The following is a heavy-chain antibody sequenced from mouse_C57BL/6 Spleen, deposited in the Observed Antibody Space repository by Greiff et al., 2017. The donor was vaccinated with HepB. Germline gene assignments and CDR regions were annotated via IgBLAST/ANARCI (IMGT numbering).Heavy chain of an antibody. D-gene: IGHD2-4*01. V-gene: IGHV2-2*01. CDR3: ARKIGDYDENYAMDY. Sequence: LMESGPGLVQPSQSLSITCTVSGFSLTSYGVHWVRQSPGKGLEWLGVIWSGGSTDYNAAFISRLSISKDNSKSQVFFKMNSLQADDTAIYYCARKIGDYDENYAMDYWGQGTSVTVSS. CDR1: GFSLTSYG. J-gene: IGHJ4*01. CDR2: IWSGGST.